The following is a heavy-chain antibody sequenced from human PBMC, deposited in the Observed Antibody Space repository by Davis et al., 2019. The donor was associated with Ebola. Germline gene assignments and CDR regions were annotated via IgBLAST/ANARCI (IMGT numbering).Heavy chain of an antibody. V-gene: IGHV3-15*01. CDR3: TTTFHYYYDSSGYYYPFDY. Sequence: PGGSLRLSCAASGFTFSNAWMSWVRQAPGKGLEWVGRIKRKTDGGTTDYAAPVKGRFTISRDDSKNTLYLQMNSLKTEDTAVYYCTTTFHYYYDSSGYYYPFDYWGQGTLVTVSS. CDR1: GFTFSNAW. CDR2: IKRKTDGGTT. J-gene: IGHJ4*02. D-gene: IGHD3-22*01.